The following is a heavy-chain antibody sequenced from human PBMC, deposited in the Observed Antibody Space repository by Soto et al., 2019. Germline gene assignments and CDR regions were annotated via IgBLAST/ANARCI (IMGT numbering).Heavy chain of an antibody. CDR2: INNGGDNI. CDR1: GFTFSSYW. V-gene: IGHV3-23*01. J-gene: IGHJ4*02. D-gene: IGHD2-2*01. CDR3: AKTFLARYCSSSICYDPADYFDY. Sequence: PGGSLRLSCAASGFTFSSYWMSWVRQAPGKGLEWVSSINNGGDNIYYADSVKGRFTISRDNSKSTLYLQMNSLRAEDTAVYYCAKTFLARYCSSSICYDPADYFDYWGQGTLVTVS.